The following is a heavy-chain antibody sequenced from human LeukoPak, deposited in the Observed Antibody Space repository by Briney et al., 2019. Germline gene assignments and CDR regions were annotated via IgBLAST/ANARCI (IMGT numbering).Heavy chain of an antibody. V-gene: IGHV1-2*02. Sequence: ASVKVSCKASGYTFTSYGISWVRQAPGQGPEWMGWINPNSGSTKYAQKFQGRVSMTRDTSISTVYMELSSLRSDDTAVYYCARDHGGSGWFDPWGQGTLVTVPS. J-gene: IGHJ5*02. D-gene: IGHD6-19*01. CDR3: ARDHGGSGWFDP. CDR2: INPNSGST. CDR1: GYTFTSYG.